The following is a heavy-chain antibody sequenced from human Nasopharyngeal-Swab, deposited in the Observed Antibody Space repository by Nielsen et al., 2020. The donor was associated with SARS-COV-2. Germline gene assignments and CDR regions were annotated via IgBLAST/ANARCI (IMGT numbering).Heavy chain of an antibody. J-gene: IGHJ6*02. D-gene: IGHD3-10*01. V-gene: IGHV4-39*07. Sequence: GSLRLSCTVSGGSISSSSYYWGWIRQPPGKGLEWIGRIYTSGSTNYNPSLKSRVTMSVDTSKNQFSLKLSSVTAADTAVYYCARDQKLWFGESADYYYYGMDVWGQGTTVTVSS. CDR1: GGSISSSSYY. CDR2: IYTSGST. CDR3: ARDQKLWFGESADYYYYGMDV.